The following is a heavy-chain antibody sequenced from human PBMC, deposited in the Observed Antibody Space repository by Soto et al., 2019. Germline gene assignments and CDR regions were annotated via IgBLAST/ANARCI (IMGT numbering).Heavy chain of an antibody. J-gene: IGHJ1*01. Sequence: QVQLVESGGGVVQPGRSLRLSCAASGFTFSSYGMHWVRQAPGKGLAWVAVISYDESNTYYADSMKGRFTISRDNSKNTLYLQSNRLRPEDTAVYYCARDERATHLQHWGQGTLVTVSS. D-gene: IGHD1-26*01. V-gene: IGHV3-30*03. CDR3: ARDERATHLQH. CDR1: GFTFSSYG. CDR2: ISYDESNT.